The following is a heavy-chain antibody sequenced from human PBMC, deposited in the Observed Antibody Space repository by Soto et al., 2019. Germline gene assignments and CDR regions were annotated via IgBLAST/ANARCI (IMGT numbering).Heavy chain of an antibody. CDR3: ARDGAIAAPGYFDL. Sequence: TGGSLRLSCAASGFTSSSYWMSWVRQAPGKGLEWVANIKQDGSEKYYVDSVKGRFTISRDNAKNSLYLQMNSLRAEDTAVYYCARDGAIAAPGYFDLWGRGTLVTVSS. V-gene: IGHV3-7*01. J-gene: IGHJ2*01. CDR1: GFTSSSYW. CDR2: IKQDGSEK. D-gene: IGHD6-6*01.